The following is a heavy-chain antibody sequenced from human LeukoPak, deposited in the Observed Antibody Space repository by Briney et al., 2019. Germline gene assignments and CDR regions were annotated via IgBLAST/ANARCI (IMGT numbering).Heavy chain of an antibody. CDR3: AKRGHYSINWYHYFDY. D-gene: IGHD6-13*01. CDR1: GXTFSSYA. V-gene: IGHV3-23*01. Sequence: GGSLRLSCAASGXTFSSYAMSWVRQAPGKGLEWVSAISNSGASTYYGDSVKGRFTISRDNSKNTLFLQMNSLRPDDTAVYYCAKRGHYSINWYHYFDYWGQGTLVTVSS. J-gene: IGHJ4*02. CDR2: ISNSGAST.